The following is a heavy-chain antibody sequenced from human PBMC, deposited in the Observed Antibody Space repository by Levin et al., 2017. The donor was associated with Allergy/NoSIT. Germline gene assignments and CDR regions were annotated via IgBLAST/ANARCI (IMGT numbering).Heavy chain of an antibody. Sequence: PGGSLRLSCADSGFTFDDYGMHWVRQAPGKGLEWVSGISWNSDIIGYADSVKGRFTISRDNAKNSLYLQMNSLRAEDTALSYCVKDHSRAAVPAFDIWGQGTMVTVSS. CDR3: VKDHSRAAVPAFDI. J-gene: IGHJ3*02. V-gene: IGHV3-9*01. CDR1: GFTFDDYG. CDR2: ISWNSDII. D-gene: IGHD3-22*01.